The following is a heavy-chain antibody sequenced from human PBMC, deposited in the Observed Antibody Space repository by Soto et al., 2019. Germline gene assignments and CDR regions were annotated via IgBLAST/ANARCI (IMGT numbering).Heavy chain of an antibody. CDR2: IYTSGST. V-gene: IGHV4-4*07. CDR1: GGSINSYY. J-gene: IGHJ6*02. D-gene: IGHD2-21*02. CDR3: ARGVGTAPDGSGLDV. Sequence: SETLSLTCTVSGGSINSYYWSWIRQPAGKGLEWIGRIYTSGSTNYNPSLKSRVTMSVDTSKNQFSLKLSCVTAADTAVYYCARGVGTAPDGSGLDVWGQGTTVTVSS.